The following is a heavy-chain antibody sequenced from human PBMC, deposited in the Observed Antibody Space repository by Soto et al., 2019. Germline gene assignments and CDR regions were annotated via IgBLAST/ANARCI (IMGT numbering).Heavy chain of an antibody. CDR3: ERSGYCSVTTCYKWVDP. CDR1: VYSFSTYW. D-gene: IGHD2-2*02. J-gene: IGHJ5*02. CDR2: IYPGDSDT. V-gene: IGHV5-51*01. Sequence: GESMKISCKGSVYSFSTYWIAWVRQMPGKGLEWMGIIYPGDSDTRYSPSFQGQVTISADKSISTAYLQWSSLKASDTAMYYCERSGYCSVTTCYKWVDPWGQGRLVTV.